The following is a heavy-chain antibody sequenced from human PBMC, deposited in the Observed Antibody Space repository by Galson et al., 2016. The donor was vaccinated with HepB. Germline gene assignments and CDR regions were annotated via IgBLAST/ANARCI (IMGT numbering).Heavy chain of an antibody. Sequence: GSLRLSCAASGFPFNSYSMSWVRQAPGTGLEWVSSISSSSSTINYADPVKGRFTISRDNAKNSLVLQMNSLRAEDTAVYYCVRDYGDPGARHYYAYYGMDVWGHGTTVTVSS. V-gene: IGHV3-48*01. D-gene: IGHD4-17*01. J-gene: IGHJ6*02. CDR2: ISSSSSTI. CDR1: GFPFNSYS. CDR3: VRDYGDPGARHYYAYYGMDV.